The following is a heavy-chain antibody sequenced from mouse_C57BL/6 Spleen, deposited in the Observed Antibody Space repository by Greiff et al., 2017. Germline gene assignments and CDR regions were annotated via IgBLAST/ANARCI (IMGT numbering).Heavy chain of an antibody. CDR3: AGGPGLYFDY. V-gene: IGHV5-4*03. Sequence: EVKVVESGGGLVKPGGSLKLSFAPSGFTFGSYAISWFRQPPEKRLEWVATISDGGSYTYYPDNVKGRFTISRDNAKNNLYLQMSHLKSEDTAMYYCAGGPGLYFDYWGQGTTLTVSS. D-gene: IGHD3-3*01. CDR1: GFTFGSYA. CDR2: ISDGGSYT. J-gene: IGHJ2*01.